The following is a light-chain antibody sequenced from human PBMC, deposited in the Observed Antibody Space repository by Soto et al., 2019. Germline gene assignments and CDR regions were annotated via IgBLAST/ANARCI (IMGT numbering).Light chain of an antibody. CDR1: QDISRW. Sequence: DIQMTQSPSSVSASVGDRITITCRASQDISRWLAWYQQKPGRAPNLLIYTASTLESGVPSRFSRSRSATDFTLTISNLQPDDFATYYCQQVDSYPLTFGGGTKVEIK. V-gene: IGKV1D-12*01. J-gene: IGKJ4*01. CDR3: QQVDSYPLT. CDR2: TAS.